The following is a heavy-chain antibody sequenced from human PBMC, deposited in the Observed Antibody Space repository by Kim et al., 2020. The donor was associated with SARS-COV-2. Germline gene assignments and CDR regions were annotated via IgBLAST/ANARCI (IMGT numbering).Heavy chain of an antibody. Sequence: GGSLRLSCAASGFTFSSYSMNWVRQAPGKGLEWVSYISSSSSTIYYADSVKGRFTMSRDNAKNSLYLQMNSLRDEDTAVYYCARVSVWFGEFFKPTFDSWGQGTLVTV. J-gene: IGHJ4*02. V-gene: IGHV3-48*02. D-gene: IGHD3-10*01. CDR3: ARVSVWFGEFFKPTFDS. CDR2: ISSSSSTI. CDR1: GFTFSSYS.